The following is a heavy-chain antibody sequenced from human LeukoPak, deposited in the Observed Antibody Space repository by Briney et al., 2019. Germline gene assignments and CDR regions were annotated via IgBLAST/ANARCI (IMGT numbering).Heavy chain of an antibody. J-gene: IGHJ5*02. Sequence: SETLSLTCTVSGGSISSYYWSWIRQPPGKGLEWIGYIYYSGSTNYNPSLKSRVTISVDTSKNQFSLKLSSVTAADTAVYYCARDMGSGWYLNWFDPWGQGTLVTVSS. CDR3: ARDMGSGWYLNWFDP. V-gene: IGHV4-59*01. CDR1: GGSISSYY. CDR2: IYYSGST. D-gene: IGHD6-19*01.